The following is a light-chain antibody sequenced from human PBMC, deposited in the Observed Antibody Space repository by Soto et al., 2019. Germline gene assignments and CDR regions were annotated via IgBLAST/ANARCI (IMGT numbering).Light chain of an antibody. CDR1: QSVSSSY. Sequence: EIVLTQSTGTLSLSPGERATLSCRASQSVSSSYLAWYQQKPGQAPRLLISDTSSRATGIPARYSGSGSGTDFTLANSRLETEDFAVYYCQQCGSSPSFGQGTKVELK. CDR2: DTS. J-gene: IGKJ1*01. V-gene: IGKV3-20*01. CDR3: QQCGSSPS.